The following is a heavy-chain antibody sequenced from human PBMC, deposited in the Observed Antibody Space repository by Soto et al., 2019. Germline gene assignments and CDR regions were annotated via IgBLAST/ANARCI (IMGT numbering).Heavy chain of an antibody. D-gene: IGHD4-17*01. CDR2: ISSSGSTI. CDR3: ARVLTLRAYYYYGMDV. V-gene: IGHV3-48*03. Sequence: GGSLRLSCAASGFTFSSYEMNWVRQAPGKGLEWVSYISSSGSTIYYADSVKGRFTISRDNAKNSLYLQMNSLRAEDTAVYYCARVLTLRAYYYYGMDVWGQGTTVTVSS. CDR1: GFTFSSYE. J-gene: IGHJ6*02.